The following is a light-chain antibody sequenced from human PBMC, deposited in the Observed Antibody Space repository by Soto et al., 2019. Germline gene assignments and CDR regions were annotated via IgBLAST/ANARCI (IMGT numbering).Light chain of an antibody. CDR1: QGVSRK. V-gene: IGKV3-15*01. Sequence: DIVMTQSPATLSVAPGERVTFSCRASQGVSRKLAWYQHKPGQAPRLLISGASTGATGIPARFSGSGSGTEFTLTINSLQSEDFAVYYCQQYNNWPLALTFGGGTKVDIK. CDR2: GAS. CDR3: QQYNNWPLALT. J-gene: IGKJ4*01.